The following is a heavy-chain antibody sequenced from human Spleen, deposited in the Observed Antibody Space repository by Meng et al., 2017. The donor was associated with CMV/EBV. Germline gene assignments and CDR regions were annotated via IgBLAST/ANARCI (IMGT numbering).Heavy chain of an antibody. CDR2: IKPNTGNT. Sequence: VSCKASEYFFSDHFMHWVRQAPGQGLEWIGWIKPNTGNTNYAQNFQGRVTMTSDSSIATAYMELSRLTSDDTAVYYCTRDHHWGADYWGQGTLVTVSS. CDR1: EYFFSDHF. CDR3: TRDHHWGADY. V-gene: IGHV1-2*02. D-gene: IGHD3-16*01. J-gene: IGHJ4*02.